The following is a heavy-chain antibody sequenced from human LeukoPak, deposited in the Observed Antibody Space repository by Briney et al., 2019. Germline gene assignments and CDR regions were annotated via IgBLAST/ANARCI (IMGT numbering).Heavy chain of an antibody. CDR2: INSDGTII. D-gene: IGHD2-21*02. Sequence: GGSLRLSCAASGFSFSSYGVSWVRQAPGKGLVWVSRINSDGTIIGYADSVKGRFTISRDNAKNTLYLQMNSLRADDTAVYYCARSMYCGGDCYYYFDYWGQGTLVTVAS. CDR1: GFSFSSYG. J-gene: IGHJ4*02. V-gene: IGHV3-74*01. CDR3: ARSMYCGGDCYYYFDY.